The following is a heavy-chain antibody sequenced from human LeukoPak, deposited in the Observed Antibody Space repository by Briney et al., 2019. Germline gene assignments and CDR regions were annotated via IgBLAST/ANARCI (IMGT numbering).Heavy chain of an antibody. CDR2: ISYDGSNK. D-gene: IGHD3-22*01. Sequence: PGGSLRLSCAASGFTFSSYGMHWVRQAPGKGLEWVAVISYDGSNKYYADSVKGRFTISRDNSKNTLYLQMNSLRADDTAVYYCAKDDDYYDSSGYSDYWGQGTPVTVSS. CDR3: AKDDDYYDSSGYSDY. V-gene: IGHV3-30*18. CDR1: GFTFSSYG. J-gene: IGHJ4*02.